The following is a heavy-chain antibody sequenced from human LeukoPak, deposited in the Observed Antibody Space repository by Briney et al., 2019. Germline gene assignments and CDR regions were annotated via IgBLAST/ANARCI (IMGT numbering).Heavy chain of an antibody. D-gene: IGHD3-3*01. V-gene: IGHV4-34*01. Sequence: SETLSLTCAVYGGSFSGYYWSWIRQPPGKGLEWIGEINHSGSTYYNPSLKSRVTISVDRSKNQFSLKLSSVTAADTAVYYCARRYYDFWSGYGTFDYWGQGTLVTVSS. CDR2: INHSGST. CDR1: GGSFSGYY. CDR3: ARRYYDFWSGYGTFDY. J-gene: IGHJ4*02.